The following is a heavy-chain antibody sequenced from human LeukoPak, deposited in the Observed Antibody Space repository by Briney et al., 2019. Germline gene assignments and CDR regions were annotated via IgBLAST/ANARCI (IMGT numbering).Heavy chain of an antibody. Sequence: ASVKVSCKASGYTFTGYYMHWVRQAPGQGLEWMGWINPNSGGTNYAQKFQGRVTMTRDTSISTAYMELSRLRSDDTAVYYCAREGPFDYYGSGSYPDYWGQGTLVTVSS. CDR2: INPNSGGT. CDR3: AREGPFDYYGSGSYPDY. J-gene: IGHJ4*02. V-gene: IGHV1-2*02. CDR1: GYTFTGYY. D-gene: IGHD3-10*01.